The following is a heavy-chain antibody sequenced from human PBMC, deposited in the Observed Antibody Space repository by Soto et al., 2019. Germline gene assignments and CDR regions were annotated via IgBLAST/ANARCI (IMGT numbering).Heavy chain of an antibody. J-gene: IGHJ4*02. CDR1: GGTFSSYT. Sequence: QVQLVQSGAEVKKPGSSVKVSCKASGGTFSSYTISWVRQAPGQGLEWMGRIIPILGIANYAQQFQGRVTITEDKPTSTAYMELSSLRSEDTAVYYCARDLDGSGSSPDSTDYWGQGTLVTVSS. V-gene: IGHV1-69*08. CDR3: ARDLDGSGSSPDSTDY. CDR2: IIPILGIA. D-gene: IGHD3-10*01.